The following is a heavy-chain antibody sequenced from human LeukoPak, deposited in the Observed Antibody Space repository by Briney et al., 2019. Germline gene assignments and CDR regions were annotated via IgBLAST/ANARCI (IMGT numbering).Heavy chain of an antibody. CDR2: ISSSSSTI. Sequence: GGSLRLSCAAYGFTFSSYSMNWVRQAPGKGLEWVSYISSSSSTIYYADSVKGRFTISRDNAKNSLYLQMNSLRAEDTAVYYCARVYRLGYSSSWYNAFDIWGQGTMVTVSS. CDR1: GFTFSSYS. J-gene: IGHJ3*02. V-gene: IGHV3-48*01. CDR3: ARVYRLGYSSSWYNAFDI. D-gene: IGHD6-13*01.